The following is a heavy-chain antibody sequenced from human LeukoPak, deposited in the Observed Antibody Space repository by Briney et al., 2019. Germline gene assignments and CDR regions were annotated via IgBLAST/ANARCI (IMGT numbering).Heavy chain of an antibody. Sequence: PGGTLRLSCAASGFTFSSYSMNWVRQAPGKGLEWVSSISSSSSYIYYADSVKGRFTISRDNAKNSLYLQMNSLRAEDTAVYYCARRARGYSGYDLVNWFDPWGQGTLVTVSS. J-gene: IGHJ5*02. D-gene: IGHD5-12*01. V-gene: IGHV3-21*01. CDR3: ARRARGYSGYDLVNWFDP. CDR2: ISSSSSYI. CDR1: GFTFSSYS.